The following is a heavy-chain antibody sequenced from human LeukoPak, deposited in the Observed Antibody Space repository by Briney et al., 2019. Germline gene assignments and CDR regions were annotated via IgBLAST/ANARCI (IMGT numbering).Heavy chain of an antibody. CDR3: AHVVVAAGASGAFDL. D-gene: IGHD2-15*01. CDR2: VSGSGGNI. Sequence: GGSLRLSCTASGFTFSSYALSWARQAPGKGLEWVSTVSGSGGNIYYADSVKGQFTISRDNSNNTLSLQMNSLRAEDTAVYYCAHVVVAAGASGAFDLWGPGTLVTVSS. CDR1: GFTFSSYA. J-gene: IGHJ2*01. V-gene: IGHV3-23*01.